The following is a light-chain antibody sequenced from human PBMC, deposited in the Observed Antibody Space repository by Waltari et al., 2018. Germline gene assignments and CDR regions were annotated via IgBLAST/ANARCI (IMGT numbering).Light chain of an antibody. CDR2: KAS. J-gene: IGKJ4*01. V-gene: IGKV1-5*03. CDR3: QQYNSYSPRT. Sequence: DIQMTQSPSTLSASVGDRVTLTCRASQSISSWLAWYQQKPGKAPKLLIYKASSLESGVPSRFSGSGSGTEFTLTISSLQPDDFATYYCQQYNSYSPRTFGGGTKVEIK. CDR1: QSISSW.